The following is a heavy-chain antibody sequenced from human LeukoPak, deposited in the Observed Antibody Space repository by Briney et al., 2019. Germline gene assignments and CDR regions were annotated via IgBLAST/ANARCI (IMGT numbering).Heavy chain of an antibody. CDR1: GVSISNYY. CDR2: LCYSGSA. D-gene: IGHD3-10*01. CDR3: ARIRNYGSGTYIPFVDY. Sequence: SETLSLTCTVSGVSISNYYWSWIRQPPGRGLEWIWYLCYSGSANYNPSLKSRVTISLDTSKNQFSLKLSSVTAADTAVYYCARIRNYGSGTYIPFVDYWGQGTLVTVSS. V-gene: IGHV4-59*01. J-gene: IGHJ4*02.